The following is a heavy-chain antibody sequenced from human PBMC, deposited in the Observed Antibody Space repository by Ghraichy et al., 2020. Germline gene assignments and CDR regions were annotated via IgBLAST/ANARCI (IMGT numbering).Heavy chain of an antibody. CDR2: RYYSGST. D-gene: IGHD3-22*01. CDR1: GGSIITYY. CDR3: ATDYYDSSGHVN. V-gene: IGHV4-59*01. Sequence: SETLSLTCTVSGGSIITYYWTWIRQPPGKGLEWIGYRYYSGSTNYNPSLKGRVTISVDTSKKQFSLKLSSVTAADTAVYYCATDYYDSSGHVNWGQGTLVTVSS. J-gene: IGHJ4*02.